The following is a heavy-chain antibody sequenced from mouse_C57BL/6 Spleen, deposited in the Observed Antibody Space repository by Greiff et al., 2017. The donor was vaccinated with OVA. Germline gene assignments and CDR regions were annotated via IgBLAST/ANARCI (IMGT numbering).Heavy chain of an antibody. D-gene: IGHD1-1*01. CDR2: IDPSDSYT. CDR3: ARCRYYGSSQGVYFDY. J-gene: IGHJ2*01. CDR1: GYTFTSYW. Sequence: QVHVKQPGAELVMPGASVKLSCKASGYTFTSYWMHWVKQRPGQGLEWIGEIDPSDSYTNYNQKFKGKSTLTVDKSSSTAYMQLSSLTSEDSAVYYCARCRYYGSSQGVYFDYWGQGTTLTVSS. V-gene: IGHV1-69*01.